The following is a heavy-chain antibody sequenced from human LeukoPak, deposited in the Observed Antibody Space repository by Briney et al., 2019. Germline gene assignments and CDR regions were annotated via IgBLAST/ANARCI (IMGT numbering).Heavy chain of an antibody. V-gene: IGHV4-39*01. CDR3: AKYCSSTSCYVD. CDR2: IYYSGST. J-gene: IGHJ4*02. Sequence: KPSETLSLTCTVSGGSIGSSSYYWGWIRQPPGKGLEWIGSIYYSGSTYYNPSLKSRVTISVDTSKNQFSLKLSSVTAADTAVYYCAKYCSSTSCYVDWGQGTLVTVSS. D-gene: IGHD2-2*01. CDR1: GGSIGSSSYY.